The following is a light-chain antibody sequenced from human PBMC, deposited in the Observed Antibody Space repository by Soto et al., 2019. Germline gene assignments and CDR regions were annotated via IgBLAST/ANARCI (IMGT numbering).Light chain of an antibody. J-gene: IGKJ2*01. V-gene: IGKV1-39*01. CDR1: QSISMY. CDR3: QQSYHTFRT. Sequence: DIQMTQSPSSLSASVGDRVTITCRASQSISMYSTWYQQKPGKAPKLLIYGASTLQRGVPSRFSGSGSGTDFTLTINSLQPEDFATYYCQQSYHTFRTFGQGTKLEIK. CDR2: GAS.